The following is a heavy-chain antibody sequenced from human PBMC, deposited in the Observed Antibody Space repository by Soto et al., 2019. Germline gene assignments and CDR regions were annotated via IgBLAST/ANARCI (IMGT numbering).Heavy chain of an antibody. J-gene: IGHJ6*03. V-gene: IGHV4-39*01. Sequence: SETLSLTCTVSGGSISSSSYYWGWIRQPPGKGLEWIGSIYYSGSTYYNPSPKSRVTISVDTSKNQFSLKLSSVTAADTAVYYCARLIAHYDILTGYYRGEADYYYYMDVWGKGTTVTVSS. CDR1: GGSISSSSYY. D-gene: IGHD3-9*01. CDR3: ARLIAHYDILTGYYRGEADYYYYMDV. CDR2: IYYSGST.